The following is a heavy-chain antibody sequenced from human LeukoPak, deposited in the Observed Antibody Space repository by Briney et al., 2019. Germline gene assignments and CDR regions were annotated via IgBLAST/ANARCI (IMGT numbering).Heavy chain of an antibody. CDR2: TYSGGST. CDR1: GFAVTTSN. Sequence: GGSREVSGAAPGFAVTTSNWSWVRQAPGKGLEWVSVTYSGGSTSHADSVKGRFTVSRDDSKNMVYLQMNSMRHDDTAVYYCARTYYDYRVGTNYFDYWGQGTLVTVSS. D-gene: IGHD3-3*01. J-gene: IGHJ4*02. V-gene: IGHV3-66*01. CDR3: ARTYYDYRVGTNYFDY.